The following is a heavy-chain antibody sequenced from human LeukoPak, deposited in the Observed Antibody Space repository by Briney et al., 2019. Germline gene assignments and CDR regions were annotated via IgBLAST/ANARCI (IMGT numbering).Heavy chain of an antibody. D-gene: IGHD3-3*01. J-gene: IGHJ5*02. CDR3: ARGGVERITIFGVVIDNKKKYNWFDP. Sequence: GGSLRLSCAASGFTFSDYYMSWIRQAPGKGLEWVSYISSSGSTIYYADSVKGRFTISRDNAKNSLYLQMNSLRAEDTAVYYCARGGVERITIFGVVIDNKKKYNWFDPWGQGTLVTVSS. CDR2: ISSSGSTI. CDR1: GFTFSDYY. V-gene: IGHV3-11*04.